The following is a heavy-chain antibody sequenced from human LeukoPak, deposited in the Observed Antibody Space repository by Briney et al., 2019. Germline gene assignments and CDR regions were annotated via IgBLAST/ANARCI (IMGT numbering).Heavy chain of an antibody. V-gene: IGHV1-8*01. CDR2: MNPNSGNT. CDR3: AREGYCSSTSCYYYYYYMDV. Sequence: GASEKVSCKASGYTFTSYDINWVRQATGQGLEWMGWMNPNSGNTGYAQKFQGRVTMTRNTSISTAYMELSSLRSEDTAVYYCAREGYCSSTSCYYYYYYMDVWGKGTTVTVSS. J-gene: IGHJ6*03. D-gene: IGHD2-2*01. CDR1: GYTFTSYD.